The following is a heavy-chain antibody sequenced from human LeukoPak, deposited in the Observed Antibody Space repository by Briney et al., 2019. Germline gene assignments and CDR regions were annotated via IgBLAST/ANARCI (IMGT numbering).Heavy chain of an antibody. V-gene: IGHV3-23*01. Sequence: GGSLRLSCAASGFTFSSYAMSWVRQAPGKGLEWVSAISGSGGSTYYADSVKGRFTISRDNSKNTLYLQMNSLRAEDTAVYYCASWVERYYYYGMDVWGKGTTVTVSS. CDR3: ASWVERYYYYGMDV. CDR1: GFTFSSYA. CDR2: ISGSGGST. J-gene: IGHJ6*04. D-gene: IGHD7-27*01.